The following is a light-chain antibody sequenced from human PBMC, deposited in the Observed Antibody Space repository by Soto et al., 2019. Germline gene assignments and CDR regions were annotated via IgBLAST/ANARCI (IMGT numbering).Light chain of an antibody. Sequence: DIVTTQSPLSLLVTPGEPASISCKCSQSPLHRNGKYFLAWYLQKPGQSPQVLIYLGSNRASGVPDRFSGSGSGTDFTLKISRVEAEDVGVYYCMQALETPYTFGQGTKLEIK. CDR1: QSPLHRNGKYF. CDR2: LGS. V-gene: IGKV2-28*01. CDR3: MQALETPYT. J-gene: IGKJ2*01.